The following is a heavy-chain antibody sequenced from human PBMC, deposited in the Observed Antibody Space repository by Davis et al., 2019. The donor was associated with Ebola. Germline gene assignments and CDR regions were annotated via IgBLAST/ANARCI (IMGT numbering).Heavy chain of an antibody. V-gene: IGHV3-15*01. Sequence: GESLKISCAASGFTFSNAWMSWVRQAPGKGLEWVGRIKSKTDGGTTDYAAPVKGRFTISRDDSKNTLYLQMNSLKTEDTAVYYCTTDLYSGYDWSYWGQGTLVTVSS. CDR1: GFTFSNAW. J-gene: IGHJ4*02. D-gene: IGHD5-12*01. CDR3: TTDLYSGYDWSY. CDR2: IKSKTDGGTT.